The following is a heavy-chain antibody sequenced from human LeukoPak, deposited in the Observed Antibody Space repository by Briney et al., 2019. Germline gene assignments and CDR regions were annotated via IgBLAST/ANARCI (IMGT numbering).Heavy chain of an antibody. J-gene: IGHJ1*01. D-gene: IGHD2-8*01. Sequence: GASVKVSCKASGYTFTSYGIGWVRQAPGQGLEWMGWISAYNGNTNYAQKLQGRVTMTTDTSTSTAYMELRSLRSDDTAVYYCARVHRYCTNGVCYRHFQHWGQGTLVTVSS. CDR3: ARVHRYCTNGVCYRHFQH. CDR1: GYTFTSYG. V-gene: IGHV1-18*01. CDR2: ISAYNGNT.